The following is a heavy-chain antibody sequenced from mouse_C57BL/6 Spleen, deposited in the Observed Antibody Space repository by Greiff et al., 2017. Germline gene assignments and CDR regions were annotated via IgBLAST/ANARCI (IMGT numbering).Heavy chain of an antibody. CDR1: GYTFTDYY. CDR2: INPNNGGT. D-gene: IGHD1-1*01. Sequence: VQLQQSGPELVKPGASVKISCKASGYTFTDYYMNWVKQSHGKSLEWIGDINPNNGGTSYNQKFKGKATLTVDKSSSTAYMELRSLTSEDSAVYYCAILYPFYAMDYWGQGTSVTVSS. V-gene: IGHV1-26*01. J-gene: IGHJ4*01. CDR3: AILYPFYAMDY.